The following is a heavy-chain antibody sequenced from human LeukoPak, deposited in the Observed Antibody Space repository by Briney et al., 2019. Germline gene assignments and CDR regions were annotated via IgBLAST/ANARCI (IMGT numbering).Heavy chain of an antibody. D-gene: IGHD4-17*01. J-gene: IGHJ4*02. CDR1: GGSISSSSYF. V-gene: IGHV4-39*01. CDR2: IFYSGST. CDR3: ARQMNTVTADY. Sequence: SETLSLTCTVSGGSISSSSYFWGWIRQPPGKGLEWIGSIFYSGSTYYNPSLNSRVTISIDTPKNQFSLRLSSVTAADTAVYYCARQMNTVTADYWGQGTLVTVSS.